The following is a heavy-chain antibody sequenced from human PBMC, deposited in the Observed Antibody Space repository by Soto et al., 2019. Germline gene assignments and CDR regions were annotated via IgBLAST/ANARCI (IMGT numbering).Heavy chain of an antibody. CDR1: GGTFSSYA. V-gene: IGHV1-69*06. Sequence: SVKVSCKASGGTFSSYAISWVRQAPGQGLEWMGGIIPIFGTANYAQKFQGRVTITADKSTSTAYMELSSLRSEDTAVYYCARVVDYGGKGWYYHYGMDVWGQGTTVTVSS. CDR2: IIPIFGTA. J-gene: IGHJ6*01. D-gene: IGHD4-17*01. CDR3: ARVVDYGGKGWYYHYGMDV.